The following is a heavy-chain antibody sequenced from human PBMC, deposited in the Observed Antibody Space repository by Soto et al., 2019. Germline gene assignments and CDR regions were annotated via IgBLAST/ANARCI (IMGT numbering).Heavy chain of an antibody. D-gene: IGHD5-12*01. CDR3: ARRIVATEMFDY. V-gene: IGHV4-59*08. J-gene: IGHJ4*02. Sequence: PSETLSLTCAVYGGSFSGYYWSWIRQPPGKGLEWIGFIYYAGSTKYNPSLNSRVTISVDTSKNQFSLTVTSVTAADTAVYYCARRIVATEMFDYWGQGTLVTVSS. CDR1: GGSFSGYY. CDR2: IYYAGST.